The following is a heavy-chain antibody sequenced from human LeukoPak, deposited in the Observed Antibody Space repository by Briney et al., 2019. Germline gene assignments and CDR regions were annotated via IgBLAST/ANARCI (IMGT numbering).Heavy chain of an antibody. J-gene: IGHJ4*02. V-gene: IGHV4-59*08. CDR1: GGSISSYY. D-gene: IGHD3-22*01. CDR3: ARVGRYYYDSSGYYEPFDY. CDR2: ISDIGSI. Sequence: PSETLSLTCTVSGGSISSYYWSWIRQPPGKGLEWIAYISDIGSINYNPSLKSRVTISLETSKNQFSLKLSSVTAADTAVYYCARVGRYYYDSSGYYEPFDYWGQGTLVTVSS.